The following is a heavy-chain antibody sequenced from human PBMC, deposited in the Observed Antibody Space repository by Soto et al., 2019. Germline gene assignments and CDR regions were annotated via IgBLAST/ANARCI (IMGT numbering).Heavy chain of an antibody. J-gene: IGHJ4*02. CDR3: ARDDEGGSYCDLGY. D-gene: IGHD3-10*01. V-gene: IGHV3-30-3*01. Sequence: ESGGGVVQPGRSLRLSCAASGFTFSNYIMHWVRQAPGKGLEWVAIILHDGNNKYYADSVKGQFTISRDNSKNTLYLQMNSLRTEDTAIYYCARDDEGGSYCDLGYWGQGTLVTVSS. CDR2: ILHDGNNK. CDR1: GFTFSNYI.